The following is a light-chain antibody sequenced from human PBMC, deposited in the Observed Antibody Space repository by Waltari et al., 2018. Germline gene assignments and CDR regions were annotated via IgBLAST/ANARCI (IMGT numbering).Light chain of an antibody. CDR1: SSDIGTYNF. CDR3: TSYTTSSTWV. V-gene: IGLV2-14*01. J-gene: IGLJ3*02. Sequence: QSALTQPASVSGTPGQSITISCTGTSSDIGTYNFFSWYQQHPGKVPKLMILDVTKRPSGVSDRFFGSKSANTASLTISGLQAEDEANYYCTSYTTSSTWVFGGGTRLTVL. CDR2: DVT.